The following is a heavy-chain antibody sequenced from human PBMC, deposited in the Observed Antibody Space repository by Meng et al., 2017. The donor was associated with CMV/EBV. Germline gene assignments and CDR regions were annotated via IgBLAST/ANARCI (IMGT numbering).Heavy chain of an antibody. Sequence: VSGGSSSSYYWSWIRQPAGKGLEWIGRIYTSGSTNYNPSLKSRVTMSVDTSKNQFSLKLSSVTAADTAVYYCARDLGAAADPNWFDPWGQGTLVTVSS. CDR2: IYTSGST. CDR3: ARDLGAAADPNWFDP. J-gene: IGHJ5*02. CDR1: GGSSSSYY. V-gene: IGHV4-4*07. D-gene: IGHD6-13*01.